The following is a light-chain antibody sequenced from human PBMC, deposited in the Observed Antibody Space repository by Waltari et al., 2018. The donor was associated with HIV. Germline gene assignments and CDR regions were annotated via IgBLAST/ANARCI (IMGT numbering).Light chain of an antibody. J-gene: IGLJ2*01. Sequence: QSALTPPASVSGSPGQSISIPCTGTSSDVGGYNAVAWYQQHPAKAPKLVILEVSNRPSGVSNRFSGSKSGNRASLTISGLQAEDEAYYYCSSYTSSDTVVFGGGTKVTVL. CDR2: EVS. CDR3: SSYTSSDTVV. CDR1: SSDVGGYNA. V-gene: IGLV2-14*01.